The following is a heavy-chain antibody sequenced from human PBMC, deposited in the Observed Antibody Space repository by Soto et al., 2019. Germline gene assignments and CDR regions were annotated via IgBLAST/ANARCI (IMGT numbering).Heavy chain of an antibody. D-gene: IGHD6-19*01. Sequence: PGGSLRLSCAASGFTFRSYGMHWVRQAPGKGLEWVASISCDRSYKYYADSVRGRFTISRDNAKNSLYLQMNSLRAEDTAVYYCARVDRNSSGWLLKAEGVWFDPWGQGTLVTVSS. CDR3: ARVDRNSSGWLLKAEGVWFDP. CDR1: GFTFRSYG. J-gene: IGHJ5*02. CDR2: ISCDRSYK. V-gene: IGHV3-21*01.